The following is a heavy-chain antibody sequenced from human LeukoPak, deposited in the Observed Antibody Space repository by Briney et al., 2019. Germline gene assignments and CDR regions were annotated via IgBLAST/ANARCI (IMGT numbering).Heavy chain of an antibody. D-gene: IGHD3-22*01. CDR1: GDSVTSGNYY. CDR3: AGGNDDSKLHH. V-gene: IGHV4-31*03. Sequence: PSETLSLTCSVSGDSVTSGNYYWSWIRQHPEKGPECIGHIHHSRTIYYNPSLLSRATISVDASKNQFSLRLSSVTAADTALYYCAGGNDDSKLHHWGQGTLVTVSS. J-gene: IGHJ1*01. CDR2: IHHSRTI.